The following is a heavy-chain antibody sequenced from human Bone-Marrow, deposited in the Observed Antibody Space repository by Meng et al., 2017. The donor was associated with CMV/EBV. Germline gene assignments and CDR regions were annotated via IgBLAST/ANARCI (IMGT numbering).Heavy chain of an antibody. CDR2: IKQDGSEK. CDR3: ARDHVRYDFWSGYYSYYYYYGKDV. Sequence: GESLKIPCGASGFTFSSCWMSWVRQAPGKGLEWVANIKQDGSEKYYVDSVKGRFTISRDNAKNSLYLQMNSLRAEDTAVYYCARDHVRYDFWSGYYSYYYYYGKDVWGQGTTVTVSS. CDR1: GFTFSSCW. V-gene: IGHV3-7*01. J-gene: IGHJ6*02. D-gene: IGHD3-3*01.